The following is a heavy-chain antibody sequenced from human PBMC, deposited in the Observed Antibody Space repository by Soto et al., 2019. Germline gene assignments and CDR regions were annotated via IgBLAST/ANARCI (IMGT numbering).Heavy chain of an antibody. V-gene: IGHV4-34*01. CDR3: ARGRRLVVVPAATGTNYFDY. Sequence: SETLSLTCAVYGGSFSGYYWSWIRQPPGKGLEWIGEINHSGSTNYNPSLKSRVTISVDTSKNQFSLKLSSVTAADTAVYYCARGRRLVVVPAATGTNYFDYWGQGTLVTVSS. D-gene: IGHD2-2*01. CDR1: GGSFSGYY. J-gene: IGHJ4*02. CDR2: INHSGST.